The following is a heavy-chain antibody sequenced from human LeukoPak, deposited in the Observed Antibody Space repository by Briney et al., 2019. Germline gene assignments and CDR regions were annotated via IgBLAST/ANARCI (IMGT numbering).Heavy chain of an antibody. CDR1: GYTFTSYG. J-gene: IGHJ4*02. CDR3: ARDIFTGYSSGWYREYYFDY. V-gene: IGHV1-18*01. CDR2: ISAYNGNT. Sequence: ASVTVSCKASGYTFTSYGISWVRQAPGQGLEWMGWISAYNGNTNYAQKLQGRVTMTTDTSTSTAYMELRSLRSDDTAVYYCARDIFTGYSSGWYREYYFDYWGQGTLVTVSS. D-gene: IGHD6-19*01.